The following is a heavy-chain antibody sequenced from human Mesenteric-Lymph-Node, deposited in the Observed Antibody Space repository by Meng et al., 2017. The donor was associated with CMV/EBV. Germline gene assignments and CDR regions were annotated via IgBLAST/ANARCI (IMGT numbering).Heavy chain of an antibody. CDR1: ALIFSNYN. J-gene: IGHJ3*02. CDR2: ISSDGVYM. V-gene: IGHV3-21*01. D-gene: IGHD1-14*01. Sequence: GSLRLSGAASALIFSNYNMNWVRQAPGKGLEWVSSISSDGVYMSYADSVQGRFTISRDNAKTSLYLQMNSLRAEDTAVYYCAREGRFSHHGASDIWGRGTMVTVSS. CDR3: AREGRFSHHGASDI.